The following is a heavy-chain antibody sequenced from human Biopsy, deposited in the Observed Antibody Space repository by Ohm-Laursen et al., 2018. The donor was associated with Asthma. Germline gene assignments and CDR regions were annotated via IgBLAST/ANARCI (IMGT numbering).Heavy chain of an antibody. Sequence: GTLSLTCAVYGGSLRGYVWTWIRQPPGKGLEWIGESTQGGGTTFNPSLKSRATISIDSSKSQLSLKVRSVTAADTAVYYCARGPEWNGLDVWGQGTTVTVSS. CDR2: STQGGGT. CDR3: ARGPEWNGLDV. V-gene: IGHV4-34*01. CDR1: GGSLRGYV. D-gene: IGHD3-3*01. J-gene: IGHJ6*02.